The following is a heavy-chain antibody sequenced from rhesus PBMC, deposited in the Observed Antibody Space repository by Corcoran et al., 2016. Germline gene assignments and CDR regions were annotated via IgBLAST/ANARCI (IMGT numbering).Heavy chain of an antibody. V-gene: IGHV4-143*01. Sequence: QVQLQESGPGVVKPSETLSLTCAVSGGSIGAYYLWSWIRQPPGKGLEWIGHIYGGSGTTSYNPSLKSRLMISIDTSKNQFSLKLTSVTAADTAVYYCARDSAYWGQGVLVTVSS. CDR2: IYGGSGTT. J-gene: IGHJ4*01. CDR1: GGSIGAYYL. CDR3: ARDSAY.